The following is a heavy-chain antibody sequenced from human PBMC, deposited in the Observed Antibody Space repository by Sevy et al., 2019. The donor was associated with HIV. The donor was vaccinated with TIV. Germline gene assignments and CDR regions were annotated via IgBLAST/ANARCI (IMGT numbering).Heavy chain of an antibody. CDR1: GFTFISYA. CDR3: AGGRYDSSGSFDAFDI. J-gene: IGHJ3*02. D-gene: IGHD3-22*01. V-gene: IGHV3-23*01. CDR2: IYGSSGCT. Sequence: GGSLRLSCKPSGFTFISYAMSWVRQAPGKGLEWVSTIYGSSGCTYYADSVKGRFTISRDNSKNTLYLQMNSLRTEDMAVCYCAGGRYDSSGSFDAFDIWGQGTMVTVSS.